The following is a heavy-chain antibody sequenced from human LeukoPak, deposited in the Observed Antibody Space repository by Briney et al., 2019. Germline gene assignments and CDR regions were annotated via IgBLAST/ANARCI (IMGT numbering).Heavy chain of an antibody. D-gene: IGHD3-3*01. CDR2: IYSGGST. V-gene: IGHV3-66*01. CDR3: ARATFNYDFWSGYFYY. CDR1: GFTVSSNY. Sequence: PGRSLRLSCAASGFTVSSNYMSWVRQAPGKGLEWVSVIYSGGSTYYADSVKGRFTISRDNSKNTLYLQMNSLRAEDTAVYYCARATFNYDFWSGYFYYWGQGTLVTVSS. J-gene: IGHJ4*02.